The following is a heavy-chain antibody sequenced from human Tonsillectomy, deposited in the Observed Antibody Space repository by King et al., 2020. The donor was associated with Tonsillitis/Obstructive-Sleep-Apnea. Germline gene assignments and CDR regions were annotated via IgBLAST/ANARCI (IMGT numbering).Heavy chain of an antibody. CDR1: GGSISSYY. CDR3: AGTYSSSWSTFDY. J-gene: IGHJ4*02. V-gene: IGHV4-59*08. D-gene: IGHD6-13*01. Sequence: VQLQESGPGLVNPSETLSLTCTVSGGSISSYYWGWIRQPPGKGLEWIGYIFYSGSTNYNPSLKSRVTISVDTSKNQFSLKLSSVTAADTAVYYCAGTYSSSWSTFDYWGQGTLVTVSS. CDR2: IFYSGST.